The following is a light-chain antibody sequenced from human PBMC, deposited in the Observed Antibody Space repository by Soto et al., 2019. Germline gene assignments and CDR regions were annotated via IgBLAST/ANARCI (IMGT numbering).Light chain of an antibody. CDR3: QQYNSYRA. CDR2: KAS. V-gene: IGKV1-5*03. CDR1: QSISSW. Sequence: DIQMTQSPSTLSASVVDRVTITCRASQSISSWLAWYQQKPGKAPKLLISKASNLESGVPSRFSGSGSGTDFTLTISSLQPDDSATYYCQQYNSYRAFGQGTKVDIK. J-gene: IGKJ1*01.